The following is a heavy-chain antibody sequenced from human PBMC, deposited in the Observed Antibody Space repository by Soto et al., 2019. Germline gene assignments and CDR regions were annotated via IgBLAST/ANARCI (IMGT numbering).Heavy chain of an antibody. CDR3: ARITGRHLDY. CDR1: SGSISVTDVF. Sequence: SLTCTVSSGSISVTDVFWGWVRQPPGKGLEWIGNVDYSGTAYFSPSLATRVTFHVDTSKNQFSLTLYSVTAADTAVYYCARITGRHLDYWGQGILVTVS. D-gene: IGHD1-20*01. CDR2: VDYSGTA. J-gene: IGHJ4*02. V-gene: IGHV4-39*01.